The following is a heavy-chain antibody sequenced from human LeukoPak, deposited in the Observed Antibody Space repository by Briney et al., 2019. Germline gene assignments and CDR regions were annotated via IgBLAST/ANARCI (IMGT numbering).Heavy chain of an antibody. J-gene: IGHJ1*01. CDR1: GFTFRSYW. CDR2: IKSKTDGGTI. D-gene: IGHD3-22*01. V-gene: IGHV3-15*01. Sequence: GGSLRLSCAASGFTFRSYWMSWVRQAPGKVMEWVGRIKSKTDGGTIDYAAPVKGRFTISRDDSRNTLYLQMDSLKIEDTAVYYCTTDRYYDNSELQFQHWGQGTLVTVSS. CDR3: TTDRYYDNSELQFQH.